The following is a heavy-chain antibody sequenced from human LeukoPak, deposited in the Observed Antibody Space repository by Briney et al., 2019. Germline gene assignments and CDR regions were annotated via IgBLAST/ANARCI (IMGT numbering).Heavy chain of an antibody. V-gene: IGHV4-31*03. CDR3: ARMLWTGRDGMDV. CDR1: GGSISSGGYY. J-gene: IGHJ6*02. Sequence: SQTLSLTCTVSGGSISSGGYYWSWIRQHPGKGLEWIGYIYYSGSTYYNPSLKSRVTIPVDTSKNQFSLKLSSVTAADTAVYYCARMLWTGRDGMDVWGQGTTVTVSS. D-gene: IGHD2-2*01. CDR2: IYYSGST.